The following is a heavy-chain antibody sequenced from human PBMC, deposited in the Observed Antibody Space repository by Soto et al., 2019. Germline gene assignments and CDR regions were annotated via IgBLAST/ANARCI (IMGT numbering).Heavy chain of an antibody. CDR1: GLTFSRYW. V-gene: IGHV3-7*01. CDR2: IKQDGSEK. J-gene: IGHJ2*01. Sequence: EVQLVESGGGLFQPWGSLRLSCADSGLTFSRYWMSVVRQAPGKGLDWVANIKQDGSEKYYVYSVKGRVTLSRDNAKNSLYLQMNRLRAEDTAVHYCAIDREAAMQYFDLWGRGPQVTVSS. CDR3: AIDREAAMQYFDL. D-gene: IGHD5-18*01.